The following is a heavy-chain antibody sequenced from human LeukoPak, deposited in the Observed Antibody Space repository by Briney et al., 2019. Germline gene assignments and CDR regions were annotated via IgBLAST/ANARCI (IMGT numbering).Heavy chain of an antibody. D-gene: IGHD3-22*01. J-gene: IGHJ4*02. CDR1: GYSFGSYW. CDR2: IWPDDSDT. V-gene: IGHV5-51*01. Sequence: GESLKISCEDSGYSFGSYWIGWVRQMPGKGLEWMGIIWPDDSDTRYSPSFQGQVTISADKSISTAYLQWSSLKASDTAMYYCARREDNYYDSSGSADYWGQGTLVTVSS. CDR3: ARREDNYYDSSGSADY.